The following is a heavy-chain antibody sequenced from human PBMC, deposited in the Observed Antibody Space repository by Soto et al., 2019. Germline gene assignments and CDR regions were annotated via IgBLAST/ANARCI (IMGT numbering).Heavy chain of an antibody. CDR3: ARGPFYYDSSGYYGY. J-gene: IGHJ4*02. CDR2: INHSGST. CDR1: GGSFSGYY. D-gene: IGHD3-22*01. V-gene: IGHV4-34*01. Sequence: QVQLQQWGAGLLKPSETLSLTCAVYGGSFSGYYWSWIRQPPGKGMEWIGEINHSGSTNYNPSLKSRVTGSVDTSKNQFSLKLSSVTAADTAVYYCARGPFYYDSSGYYGYWGQGTLVTVSS.